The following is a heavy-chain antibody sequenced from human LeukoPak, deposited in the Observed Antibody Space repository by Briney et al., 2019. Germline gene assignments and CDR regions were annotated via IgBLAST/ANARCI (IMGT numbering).Heavy chain of an antibody. CDR3: AEEVRSGYGSAFDI. Sequence: GGSLRLSCAGSGITVGSFSMSWVRQAPGKGLKWVSAISVSGDRTYYADYVRGRFTISRDNSKNTLYLQMNSLRAEDTAVYYCAEEVRSGYGSAFDIWGQGTMVTVSS. V-gene: IGHV3-23*01. D-gene: IGHD5-12*01. CDR1: GITVGSFS. CDR2: ISVSGDRT. J-gene: IGHJ3*02.